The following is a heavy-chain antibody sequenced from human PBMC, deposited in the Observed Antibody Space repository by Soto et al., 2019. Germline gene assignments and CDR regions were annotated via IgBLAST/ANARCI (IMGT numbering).Heavy chain of an antibody. CDR1: GGSFSGYY. CDR3: ARGWRMVRGTTTRNWFDP. J-gene: IGHJ5*02. CDR2: INHSGST. D-gene: IGHD3-10*01. Sequence: SETLSLTYAVYGGSFSGYYWSWIRQPPGKGLEWIGEINHSGSTNYNPSLKSRVTISVDTSKNQFSLKLSSVTAADTAVYYCARGWRMVRGTTTRNWFDPWGQGTLVTVSS. V-gene: IGHV4-34*01.